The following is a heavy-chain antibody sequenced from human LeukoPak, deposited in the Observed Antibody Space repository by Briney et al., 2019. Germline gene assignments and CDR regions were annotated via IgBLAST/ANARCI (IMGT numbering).Heavy chain of an antibody. CDR2: INHSGST. Sequence: SETLSLTCAVYGGSVSVYYWSWIRQPPGKGLEWIGEINHSGSTNYNPSLKSRVTISVDTSKNQFSLKLSSVTAADTAVYYCARARYGDYDNYWGQGTLVTVSS. D-gene: IGHD4-17*01. CDR3: ARARYGDYDNY. CDR1: GGSVSVYY. J-gene: IGHJ4*02. V-gene: IGHV4-34*01.